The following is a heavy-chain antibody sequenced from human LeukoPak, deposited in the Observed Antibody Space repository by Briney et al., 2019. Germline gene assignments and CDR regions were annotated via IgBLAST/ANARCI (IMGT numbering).Heavy chain of an antibody. J-gene: IGHJ4*02. Sequence: GTSLRLSCAASGFPFSTSAMYWVRQAPGKGLEWVAAISNDGSREHYTESVKGRFTISRDNSKNTLLLQMDSLRIDDAAVYYCARSGYGTSSYFDCWGQGTLVTVSS. V-gene: IGHV3-30*04. CDR2: ISNDGSRE. CDR1: GFPFSTSA. CDR3: ARSGYGTSSYFDC. D-gene: IGHD6-6*01.